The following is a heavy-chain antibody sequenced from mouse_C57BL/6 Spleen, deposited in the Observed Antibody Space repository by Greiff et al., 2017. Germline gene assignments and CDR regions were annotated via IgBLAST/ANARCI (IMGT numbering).Heavy chain of an antibody. CDR3: ARPFYGSRYYAMDY. CDR1: GFTFSDYG. V-gene: IGHV5-17*01. CDR2: ISSGSSTI. Sequence: EVKLMESGGGLVKPGGSLKLSCAASGFTFSDYGMHWVRQAPEKGLEWVAYISSGSSTIYYADTVKGRFTISRDNAKNTLFLQMTSLRSEDTAMYYCARPFYGSRYYAMDYWGQGTSVTVSS. D-gene: IGHD1-1*01. J-gene: IGHJ4*01.